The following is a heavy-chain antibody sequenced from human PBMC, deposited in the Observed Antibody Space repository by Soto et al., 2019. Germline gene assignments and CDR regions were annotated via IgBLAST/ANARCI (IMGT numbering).Heavy chain of an antibody. V-gene: IGHV5-51*01. CDR2: IYPGDSEI. D-gene: IGHD4-17*01. Sequence: PGESLKISCKASGYSFTSYWIGWVRQMPGKGLEWMGIIYPGDSEIRYSPSFQGQVTISADKSISTAYLQWSSLKASDTAIYYCARHGFYGDYSSNYFDPWGQGTLVTVSS. CDR3: ARHGFYGDYSSNYFDP. CDR1: GYSFTSYW. J-gene: IGHJ5*02.